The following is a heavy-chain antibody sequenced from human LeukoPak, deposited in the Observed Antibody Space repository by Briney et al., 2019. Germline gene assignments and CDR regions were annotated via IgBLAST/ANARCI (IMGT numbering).Heavy chain of an antibody. D-gene: IGHD6-19*01. CDR1: GGSISSYY. CDR3: ARETSLAGFASGLGFNY. CDR2: IYYSGST. V-gene: IGHV4-59*01. J-gene: IGHJ4*02. Sequence: SETLSLTCIVSGGSISSYYWSWIRQSPGKGLEWIGYIYYSGSTNYNPSLKSRVTISVDTSKNQFSLKLTSVTAADTATYYCARETSLAGFASGLGFNYWGQGILVTVSS.